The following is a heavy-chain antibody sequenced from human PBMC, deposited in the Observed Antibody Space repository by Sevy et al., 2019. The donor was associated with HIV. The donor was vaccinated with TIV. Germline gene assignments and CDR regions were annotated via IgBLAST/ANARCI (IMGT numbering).Heavy chain of an antibody. CDR3: ANSRGRYEGSSWLYYYYIMDV. V-gene: IGHV3-30*18. CDR2: ISNDGRDK. J-gene: IGHJ6*02. D-gene: IGHD6-13*01. CDR1: GFTFSRYG. Sequence: GGSLRLSCAAAGFTFSRYGMHWARQAPGKGLEWVAVISNDGRDKEYAESVKGRFTVSRDNSKDTVYLQMNSLRPDDTAVYYCANSRGRYEGSSWLYYYYIMDVWGQGTTVTVSS.